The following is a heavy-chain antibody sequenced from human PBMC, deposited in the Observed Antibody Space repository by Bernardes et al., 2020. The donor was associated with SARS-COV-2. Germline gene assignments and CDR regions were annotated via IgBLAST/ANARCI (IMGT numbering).Heavy chain of an antibody. D-gene: IGHD3-22*01. CDR2: ISSSSSTI. CDR1: GFTFSSYS. CDR3: ARDSIADYYDSSGYHYVDWYFDL. V-gene: IGHV3-48*01. Sequence: GGSLRLSCAASGFTFSSYSMNGVRQAPGKGLEWVSYISSSSSTIDYADSVKGRFTISRDNAKNSLYLQMNSLRAEDTAVYYCARDSIADYYDSSGYHYVDWYFDLWGRGTLVTVSS. J-gene: IGHJ2*01.